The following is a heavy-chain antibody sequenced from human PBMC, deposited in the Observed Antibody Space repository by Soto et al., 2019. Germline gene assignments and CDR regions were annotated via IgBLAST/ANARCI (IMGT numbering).Heavy chain of an antibody. J-gene: IGHJ4*02. CDR1: GASITGSSY. V-gene: IGHV4-4*07. Sequence: NPSETLSLTCTVSGASITGSSYWSWIRQPAGKGLEWIGRFSLSGTTNYNPSLRSRVTMSADMSKNQFSLRLTSVTAADTALYYCARGMTTNGAPAWYYFDSWGQGTLVTVSS. CDR2: FSLSGTT. D-gene: IGHD1-1*01. CDR3: ARGMTTNGAPAWYYFDS.